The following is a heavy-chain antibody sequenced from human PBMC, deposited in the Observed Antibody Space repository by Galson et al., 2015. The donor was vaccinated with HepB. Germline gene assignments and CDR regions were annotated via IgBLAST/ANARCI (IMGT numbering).Heavy chain of an antibody. V-gene: IGHV1-69*06. CDR1: GGTFSSYA. Sequence: SVKVSCKASGGTFSSYAISWVRQAPGQGLEWMGGIIPIFGTANYAQKFQGRVTITADKSTSTAYMELSSLRSEDTAVYYCARAFGGYLVCSVWGQGTTVTVSS. D-gene: IGHD6-13*01. CDR3: ARAFGGYLVCSV. CDR2: IIPIFGTA. J-gene: IGHJ6*02.